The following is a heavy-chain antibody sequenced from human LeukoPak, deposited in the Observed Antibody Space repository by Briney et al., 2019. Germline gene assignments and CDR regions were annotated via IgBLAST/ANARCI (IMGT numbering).Heavy chain of an antibody. CDR1: GFTFSSYA. D-gene: IGHD3-9*01. V-gene: IGHV3-64*01. CDR3: AGDAHLTGYFSGFDP. CDR2: ISSNGGST. Sequence: GGSLRLSCAASGFTFSSYAMHWVRQAPGKGLEYVSAISSNGGSTYYANSVKGRFTISRDNSKNTLYLQMGSLRAEDMAVYYCAGDAHLTGYFSGFDPWGQGTLVTVSS. J-gene: IGHJ5*02.